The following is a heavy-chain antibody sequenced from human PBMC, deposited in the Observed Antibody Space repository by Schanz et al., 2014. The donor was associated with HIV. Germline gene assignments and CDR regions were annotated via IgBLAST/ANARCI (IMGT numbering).Heavy chain of an antibody. CDR2: VKPDGSEK. D-gene: IGHD6-6*01. CDR3: ASQYSSSSQLED. J-gene: IGHJ4*02. V-gene: IGHV3-7*01. CDR1: GFRFRSYW. Sequence: EVQLVESGGGLVQPGGSLRLSCAASGFRFRSYWMSWVRQAPGKGLEWVANVKPDGSEKYYVDSVKGRFTISRDIAKNSVYLQMISVRAEDTAVYYCASQYSSSSQLEDWGQGTLVTVSS.